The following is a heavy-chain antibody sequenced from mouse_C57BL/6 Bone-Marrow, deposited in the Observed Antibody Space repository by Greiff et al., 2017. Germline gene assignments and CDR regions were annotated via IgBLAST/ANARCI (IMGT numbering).Heavy chain of an antibody. J-gene: IGHJ4*01. CDR3: ARQRLRKRGYAMDY. Sequence: VQLQQSGAELARPGASVKLSCKASGYTFTSYGISWVKQRTGQGLEWIGEIYPRRGNTYYNEKFKGKATLTADKSSSTAYMELRSLTSEDSAVYFCARQRLRKRGYAMDYWGQGTSVTVSS. V-gene: IGHV1-81*01. CDR1: GYTFTSYG. D-gene: IGHD1-1*01. CDR2: IYPRRGNT.